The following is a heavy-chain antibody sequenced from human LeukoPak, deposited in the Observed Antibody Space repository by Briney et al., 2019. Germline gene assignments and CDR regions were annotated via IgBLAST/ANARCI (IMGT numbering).Heavy chain of an antibody. CDR3: TRVRSGNDFDY. J-gene: IGHJ4*02. CDR1: GFTFGDHA. CDR2: IRSKGYGGTT. D-gene: IGHD3-10*01. Sequence: GGSLRLSCSASGFTFGDHAMSWVRQAPGKGLEWVGFIRSKGYGGTTEYAASVEGRFSLSRDDSKSFVYLQMSSLKTEDTAAYYCTRVRSGNDFDYWGQGTLVTVSS. V-gene: IGHV3-49*04.